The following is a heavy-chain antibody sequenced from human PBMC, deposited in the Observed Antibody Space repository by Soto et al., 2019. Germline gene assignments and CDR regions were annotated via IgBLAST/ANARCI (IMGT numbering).Heavy chain of an antibody. J-gene: IGHJ6*03. D-gene: IGHD2-2*01. CDR3: AKGFLQANVVPAAISYYYYYYMDV. V-gene: IGHV3-23*01. Sequence: GGSLRLSCAASGFTFSSYAMSWVRQAPGKGLEWVSAISGSGGSTYYADSVKGRFTISRDNSKNTLYLQMNSLRAEDTAVYYCAKGFLQANVVPAAISYYYYYYMDVWGKGTTVTVSS. CDR2: ISGSGGST. CDR1: GFTFSSYA.